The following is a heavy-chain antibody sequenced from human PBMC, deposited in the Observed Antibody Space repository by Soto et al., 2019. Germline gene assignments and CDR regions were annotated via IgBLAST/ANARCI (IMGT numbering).Heavy chain of an antibody. J-gene: IGHJ5*01. CDR2: VSGNNGAS. CDR1: GYTSADFG. CDR3: VRDQKYFRVTGNWFYS. D-gene: IGHD1-20*01. V-gene: IGHV1-18*04. Sequence: QVQLMQSGTEVKKPGASVPVSCKASGYTSADFGISWVRQAPGQGLEWMGWVSGNNGASNPAPKVQGRITMTLDTSTGVSYMALRSLRSDDTAIYYCVRDQKYFRVTGNWFYSWGQGTLVSVSS.